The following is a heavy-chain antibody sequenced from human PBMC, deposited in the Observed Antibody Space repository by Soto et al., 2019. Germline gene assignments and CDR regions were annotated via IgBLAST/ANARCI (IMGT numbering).Heavy chain of an antibody. J-gene: IGHJ6*02. CDR2: ISYDGSNK. Sequence: VQLLESGGGLVQPGGSLRLSCAASGFTFSRYVMTWVRQAPGKGLEWVAVISYDGSNKYYADSVKGRFTISRDNSKNTLYLQMNSLRAEDTAVYYCAKDRGGMDVWGQGTTVTVSS. V-gene: IGHV3-30*18. CDR1: GFTFSRYV. CDR3: AKDRGGMDV.